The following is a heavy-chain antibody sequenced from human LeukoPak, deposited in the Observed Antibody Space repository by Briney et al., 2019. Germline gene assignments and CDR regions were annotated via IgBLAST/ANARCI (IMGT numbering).Heavy chain of an antibody. D-gene: IGHD4-17*01. CDR1: GFTFSTYA. J-gene: IGHJ4*02. CDR2: ISGSGGTT. Sequence: GGSLRLSCAASGFTFSTYAMSWVRQAPGKGLGWVSAISGSGGTTYYADSVKGRFTISRDNSKNTLSLQMNSLRAEDTAVYYCAIDCNAVTRSYFDYWGQGTLVTVSS. CDR3: AIDCNAVTRSYFDY. V-gene: IGHV3-23*01.